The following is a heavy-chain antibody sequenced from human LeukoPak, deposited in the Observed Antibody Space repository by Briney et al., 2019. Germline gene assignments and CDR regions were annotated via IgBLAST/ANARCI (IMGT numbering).Heavy chain of an antibody. CDR2: IYYSGST. Sequence: SETLSLTCTVSGGSISSYYWSWIRQPPGKRLGWIGYIYYSGSTNYNPSLKSRVTISVDTSKNQFSLKLSSVTAADTAVYYCARGDYYDSSGYWLFDYWGQGTLVTVSS. J-gene: IGHJ4*02. V-gene: IGHV4-59*01. CDR1: GGSISSYY. D-gene: IGHD3-22*01. CDR3: ARGDYYDSSGYWLFDY.